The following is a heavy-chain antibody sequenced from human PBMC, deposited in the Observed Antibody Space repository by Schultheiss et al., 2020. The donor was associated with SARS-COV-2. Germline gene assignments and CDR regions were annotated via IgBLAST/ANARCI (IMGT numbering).Heavy chain of an antibody. Sequence: GGSLRLSCAASGFTFSSYAMSWVRQAPGKGLEWVSAISGSGGSTYYADSVKGRFTISRDNSKNTLYLQMNSLRAEDTALYHCARDRGFGDERIYYYYGMDVWGQGTTVTVSS. J-gene: IGHJ6*02. CDR1: GFTFSSYA. CDR3: ARDRGFGDERIYYYYGMDV. D-gene: IGHD3-10*01. V-gene: IGHV3-23*01. CDR2: ISGSGGST.